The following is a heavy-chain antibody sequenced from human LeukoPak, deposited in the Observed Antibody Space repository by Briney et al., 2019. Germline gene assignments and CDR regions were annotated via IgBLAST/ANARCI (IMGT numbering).Heavy chain of an antibody. Sequence: GGSLRLSCAASGFTFSSYAMSGARQAPGKGLEWASAIRGSGGSTYYADSVKGRFTISRDNSKNTLYLQMNSLRAEDTAVYYCAKPPPLRYFDWMSYYFDYWGQGTLVTVSS. J-gene: IGHJ4*02. CDR3: AKPPPLRYFDWMSYYFDY. D-gene: IGHD3-9*01. CDR2: IRGSGGST. V-gene: IGHV3-23*01. CDR1: GFTFSSYA.